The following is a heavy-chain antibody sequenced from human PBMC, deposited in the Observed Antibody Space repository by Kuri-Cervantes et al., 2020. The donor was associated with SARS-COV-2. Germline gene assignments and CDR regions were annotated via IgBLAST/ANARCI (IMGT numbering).Heavy chain of an antibody. J-gene: IGHJ4*02. CDR3: TRENFWSGYSDY. CDR1: GSGFGDDT. V-gene: IGHV3-49*04. D-gene: IGHD3-3*01. CDR2: IRSKAYGGTT. Sequence: QTLSLTCAASGSGFGDDTLSWVRQAPGKGLEWVGFIRSKAYGGTTEYAASVKGRFTTSRDDSKSIAYLQMNSLKTEDTAVYYCTRENFWSGYSDYWGQGTLVTVSS.